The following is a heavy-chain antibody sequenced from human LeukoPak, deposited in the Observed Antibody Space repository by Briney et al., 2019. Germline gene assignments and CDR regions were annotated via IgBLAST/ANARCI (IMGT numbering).Heavy chain of an antibody. Sequence: PGGSLRLSCAASGFTFSRNSMTWVRQAPGKGLEWVSSISSSSSYIYYADSVKGRFTISRDNAENSLYLQMNSLRAEDTAVYYCARGTTGDSSGNFDYWGQGTLVTVSS. D-gene: IGHD3-22*01. CDR2: ISSSSSYI. CDR1: GFTFSRNS. J-gene: IGHJ4*02. V-gene: IGHV3-21*01. CDR3: ARGTTGDSSGNFDY.